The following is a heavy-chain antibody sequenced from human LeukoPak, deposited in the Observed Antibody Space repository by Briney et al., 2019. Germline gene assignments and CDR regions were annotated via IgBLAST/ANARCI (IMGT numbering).Heavy chain of an antibody. J-gene: IGHJ4*02. Sequence: SETLSLTCTVSGGSISSYYWSWIRQPPGEGLEWIGYIYYSGSTNYNPSFKSRVTISVDTSKNQFSLKLSSVTAADTAVYYCARRGYSYAIDYWGQGTLVTVSS. CDR2: IYYSGST. V-gene: IGHV4-59*08. CDR1: GGSISSYY. D-gene: IGHD5-18*01. CDR3: ARRGYSYAIDY.